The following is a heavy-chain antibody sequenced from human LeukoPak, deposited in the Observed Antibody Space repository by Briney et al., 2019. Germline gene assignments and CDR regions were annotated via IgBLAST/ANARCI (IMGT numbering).Heavy chain of an antibody. J-gene: IGHJ6*02. CDR3: ARHPLGYCSITSCPSDYGMDV. CDR2: IYYTGTT. V-gene: IGHV4-39*01. Sequence: SETLSLTCTVSGGSISSSVYYWGWIRQPPGKGLEWIGSIYYTGTTYYNPSLKSRVTISVYTSKNQFSLKLSSVTAADTAVYYCARHPLGYCSITSCPSDYGMDVWGQGTTVTVSS. D-gene: IGHD2-2*01. CDR1: GGSISSSVYY.